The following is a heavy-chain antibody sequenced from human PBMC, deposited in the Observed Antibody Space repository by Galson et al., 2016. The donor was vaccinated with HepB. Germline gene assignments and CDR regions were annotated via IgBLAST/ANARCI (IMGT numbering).Heavy chain of an antibody. D-gene: IGHD3-10*01. Sequence: SLRLSCAASGFTFSNYWMTWVRQVPGRGLEWVANIKTEGTDRHYVDSVKGRFTISRDNTKNSLYPQMDNLRAEDTAVYYCVRPNYYDSGSYSAWGQGTLVTVSS. J-gene: IGHJ5*02. CDR2: IKTEGTDR. CDR3: VRPNYYDSGSYSA. V-gene: IGHV3-7*01. CDR1: GFTFSNYW.